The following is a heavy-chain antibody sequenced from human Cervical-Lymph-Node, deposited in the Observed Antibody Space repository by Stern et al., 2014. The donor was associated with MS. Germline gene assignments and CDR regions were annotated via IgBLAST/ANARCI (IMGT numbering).Heavy chain of an antibody. CDR1: GYTFTTYP. D-gene: IGHD4-23*01. CDR3: ATPRGLAY. Sequence: QVQLVQSGPEFKKPGASVKVSCKASGYTFTTYPMIWVRHAHGKGLEWMGWLNTNTRNPPYAQGFTGRFGFSLDTSVNTAYLQISSLKAEDTAVYYCATPRGLAYWGQGTLVTVSS. J-gene: IGHJ4*02. V-gene: IGHV7-4-1*02. CDR2: LNTNTRNP.